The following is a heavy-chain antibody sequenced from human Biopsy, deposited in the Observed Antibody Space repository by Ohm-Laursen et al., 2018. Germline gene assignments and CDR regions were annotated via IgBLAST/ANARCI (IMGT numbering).Heavy chain of an antibody. D-gene: IGHD5-18*01. CDR2: VYSSGST. CDR3: ARGIAVVRSLDV. J-gene: IGHJ6*02. Sequence: GTLSLTCTVSSRSISGYYWTWIRQAPGKGLEFIGYVYSSGSTNYNPSLKSQATISLETSRNQFSLRLSSVTAADTAVYYCARGIAVVRSLDVWGQGTTVAVSS. CDR1: SRSISGYY. V-gene: IGHV4-59*08.